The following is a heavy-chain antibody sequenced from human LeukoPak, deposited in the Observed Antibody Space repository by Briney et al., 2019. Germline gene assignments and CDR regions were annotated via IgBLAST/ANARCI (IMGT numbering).Heavy chain of an antibody. J-gene: IGHJ6*03. Sequence: PSETLSLTCTVSGGSISSYYWSWIRQPPGKGLEWIGYIHYSGSTNYKSSLKSRVTISVDTSKNQFSLKLSSVTAADTAVYYCARRGTYYYDSSGLYYYYYYMDVWGKGTTVTISS. CDR1: GGSISSYY. CDR2: IHYSGST. CDR3: ARRGTYYYDSSGLYYYYYYMDV. V-gene: IGHV4-59*01. D-gene: IGHD3-22*01.